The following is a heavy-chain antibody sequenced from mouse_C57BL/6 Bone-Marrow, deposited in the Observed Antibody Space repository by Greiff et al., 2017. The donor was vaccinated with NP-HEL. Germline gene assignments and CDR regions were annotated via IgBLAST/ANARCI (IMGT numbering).Heavy chain of an antibody. Sequence: VHVKQSGTVLARPGASVKMSCKTSGYTFTSYWMHWVKQRPGQGLEWIGAIYPGNSDTSYIQKFKGKAKLTAVTSASTAYMELSSLTNEDSAVYYCTRGIGASSGYVAWFAYWGQGTLVTVSA. CDR3: TRGIGASSGYVAWFAY. CDR1: GYTFTSYW. D-gene: IGHD3-2*02. J-gene: IGHJ3*01. V-gene: IGHV1-5*01. CDR2: IYPGNSDT.